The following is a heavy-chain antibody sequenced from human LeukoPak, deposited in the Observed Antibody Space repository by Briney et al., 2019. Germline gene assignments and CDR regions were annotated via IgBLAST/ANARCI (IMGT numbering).Heavy chain of an antibody. Sequence: ASVKVSCKASGYTFSSSGISWVRQAPGQGPEWMGWISAYNGNTNYAQKLQDRVTMTTDTSTSTAYMELRSLRSDDAAVYFCARVGGGGYHNTDWGQGTLVTVSS. CDR1: GYTFSSSG. D-gene: IGHD3-22*01. J-gene: IGHJ4*02. CDR2: ISAYNGNT. V-gene: IGHV1-18*01. CDR3: ARVGGGGYHNTD.